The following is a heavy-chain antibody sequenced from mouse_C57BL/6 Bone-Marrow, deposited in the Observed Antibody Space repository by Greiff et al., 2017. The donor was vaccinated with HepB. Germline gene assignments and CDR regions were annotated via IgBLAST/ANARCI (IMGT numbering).Heavy chain of an antibody. CDR3: ARDGWLDYFDY. D-gene: IGHD2-3*01. CDR2: ISDGGSYT. V-gene: IGHV5-4*01. Sequence: DVMLVESGGGLVKPGGSLKLSCAASGFTFSSYAMSWVRQTPEKRLEWVATISDGGSYTYYPDNVKGRFTISRDNAKNNLYLQMSHLKSEDTAMYYCARDGWLDYFDYWGQGTTLTVSS. CDR1: GFTFSSYA. J-gene: IGHJ2*01.